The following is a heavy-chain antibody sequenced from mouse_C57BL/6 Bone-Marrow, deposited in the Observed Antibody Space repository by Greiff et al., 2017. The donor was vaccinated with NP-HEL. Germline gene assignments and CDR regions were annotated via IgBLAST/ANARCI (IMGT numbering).Heavy chain of an antibody. CDR2: ISYSGST. Sequence: EVKLMESGPGMVKPSQSLSLTCTVTGYSITSCYDWHWIRHFPGNKLEWMGYISYSGSTNYNPSLKSRISITHDTSKNHCFPKLNTVTTEDTATYYCATHYGSSYRYFDVWGTGTTVTVSS. CDR1: GYSITSCYD. J-gene: IGHJ1*03. CDR3: ATHYGSSYRYFDV. V-gene: IGHV3-1*01. D-gene: IGHD1-1*01.